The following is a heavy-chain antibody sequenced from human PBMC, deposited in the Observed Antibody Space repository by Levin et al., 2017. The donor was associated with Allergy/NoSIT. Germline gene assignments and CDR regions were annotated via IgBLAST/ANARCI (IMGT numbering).Heavy chain of an antibody. V-gene: IGHV3-23*01. CDR3: AAKVFDY. Sequence: AGESLKISCAASGLSISNYGLNWVRQAPGKGLEWVSLSSGSGGGTYYAESVKGRFTVSRDNSKNTVYLQMNSLRADDTAVYYCAAKVFDYWGQGTLVTVTS. J-gene: IGHJ4*02. CDR1: GLSISNYG. CDR2: SSGSGGGT.